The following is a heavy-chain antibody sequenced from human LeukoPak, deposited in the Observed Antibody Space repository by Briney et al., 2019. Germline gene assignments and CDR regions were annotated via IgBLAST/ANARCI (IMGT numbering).Heavy chain of an antibody. Sequence: PGGSLRLSCAASGFTFSRNSMNWVRQAPGKGLEWVSFISSSSSYIYYADSVKGRFTISRDNAKNSLYLQMNSLRAEDTAVYYCARDPGRIAVAGSFNDYWGQGTLVTVSS. CDR2: ISSSSSYI. D-gene: IGHD6-19*01. CDR1: GFTFSRNS. CDR3: ARDPGRIAVAGSFNDY. J-gene: IGHJ4*02. V-gene: IGHV3-21*01.